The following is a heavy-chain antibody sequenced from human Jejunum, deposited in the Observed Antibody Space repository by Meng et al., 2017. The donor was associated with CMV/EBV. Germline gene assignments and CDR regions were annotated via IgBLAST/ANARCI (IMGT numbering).Heavy chain of an antibody. V-gene: IGHV5-51*01. CDR2: IYPRDSNI. D-gene: IGHD6-6*01. CDR1: GYSFSDYW. Sequence: ISCKASGYSFSDYWIGWVRQKSGKGLEWVGIIYPRDSNIRYSPSVEGHVTVSADMSNTTVYLQWNSLTASDSAMYYCARHGGSSAGDYWGQGTLVTVSS. CDR3: ARHGGSSAGDY. J-gene: IGHJ4*01.